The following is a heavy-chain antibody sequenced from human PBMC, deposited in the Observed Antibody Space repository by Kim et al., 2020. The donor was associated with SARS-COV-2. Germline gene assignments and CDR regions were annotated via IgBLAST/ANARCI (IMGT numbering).Heavy chain of an antibody. CDR1: GGSFSGYY. CDR3: ARDAPYYDILTGYYFFGALGPGGLWYPGMDV. Sequence: SETLSLTCAVYGGSFSGYYWSWIRQPPGKGLEWIGEINHSGSTNYNPSLKSRVTISVDTSKNQFSLKLSSVTAADTAVYYCARDAPYYDILTGYYFFGALGPGGLWYPGMDVWGQGTTVTVSS. V-gene: IGHV4-34*01. CDR2: INHSGST. J-gene: IGHJ6*02. D-gene: IGHD3-9*01.